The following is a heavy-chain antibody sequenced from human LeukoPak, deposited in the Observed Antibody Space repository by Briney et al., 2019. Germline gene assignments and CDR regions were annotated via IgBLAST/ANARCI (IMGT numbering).Heavy chain of an antibody. CDR3: ARGRGYDTGDFDY. Sequence: SQTLSLTCAISGDSVSSNSAAWHWIRQSPSRGLEWLGRTYYRSKWYNDYAVSVKSRITINPDTSKNQFSLQLNSVTPEDTAVYYCARGRGYDTGDFDYWGQGTLVTVSS. CDR2: TYYRSKWYN. J-gene: IGHJ4*02. D-gene: IGHD5-12*01. CDR1: GDSVSSNSAA. V-gene: IGHV6-1*01.